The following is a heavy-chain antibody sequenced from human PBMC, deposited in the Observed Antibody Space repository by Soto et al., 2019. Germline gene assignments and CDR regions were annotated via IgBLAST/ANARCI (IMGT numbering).Heavy chain of an antibody. CDR2: PYYTGRT. CDR1: GGSISSGTYY. CDR3: ARRLARGVIGWFGP. D-gene: IGHD3-10*01. Sequence: SETLSLTCTVSGGSISSGTYYWGWIRQPPGKGLEWIGSPYYTGRTYYSPSLKSRVTISVDTSKNHFSLNLTSVTAADTAVYYCARRLARGVIGWFGPWGQGTLVTVSS. V-gene: IGHV4-39*02. J-gene: IGHJ5*02.